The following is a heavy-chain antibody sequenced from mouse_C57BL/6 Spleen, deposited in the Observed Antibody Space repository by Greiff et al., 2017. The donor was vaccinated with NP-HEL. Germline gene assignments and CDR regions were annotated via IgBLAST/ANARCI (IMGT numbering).Heavy chain of an antibody. J-gene: IGHJ1*03. CDR3: ARIVVQDYYGSSYVGWYFDV. D-gene: IGHD1-1*01. V-gene: IGHV8-8*01. CDR1: GFSLSTFGMG. Sequence: QVTLKVSGPGILQPSQTLSLTCSFSGFSLSTFGMGVGWIRQPSGKGLEWLAHIWWDDDKYYNPALKSRLTISKDTSKNQVFLKIANVDTADTATYYCARIVVQDYYGSSYVGWYFDVWGTGTTVTVSS. CDR2: IWWDDDK.